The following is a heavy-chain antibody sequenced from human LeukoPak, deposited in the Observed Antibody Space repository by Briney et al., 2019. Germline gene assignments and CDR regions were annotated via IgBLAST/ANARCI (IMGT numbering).Heavy chain of an antibody. J-gene: IGHJ4*02. Sequence: PGGSLRLSCAASGFTFDDYAMHWVRQAPGKGLVWVSRINSDGSSTSYADSVKGRFTISRDNAKNTLYLQMNSLRAEDTAVYYCARQEEYNWNYIDYWGQGTLVTVSS. CDR1: GFTFDDYA. D-gene: IGHD1-20*01. CDR3: ARQEEYNWNYIDY. CDR2: INSDGSST. V-gene: IGHV3-74*01.